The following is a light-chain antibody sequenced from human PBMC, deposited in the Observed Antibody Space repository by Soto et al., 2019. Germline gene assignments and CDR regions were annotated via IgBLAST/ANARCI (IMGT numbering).Light chain of an antibody. CDR3: QQTDSFPRT. CDR2: AAT. J-gene: IGKJ1*01. V-gene: IGKV1-39*01. Sequence: DIQMTQSPSSLSASLGDRVTITCRASQTISNYLNWYQQKPGKAPKLLIYAATSLQSGVPSRFSGSGSETDFTLTISSLQPEDFATYYCQQTDSFPRTFGQGTKVDIK. CDR1: QTISNY.